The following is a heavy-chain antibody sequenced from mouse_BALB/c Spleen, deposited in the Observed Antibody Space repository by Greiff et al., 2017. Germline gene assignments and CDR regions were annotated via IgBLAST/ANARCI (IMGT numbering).Heavy chain of an antibody. CDR1: GYTFTSYW. CDR3: TRGRVGFDY. CDR2: IYPSDSYT. V-gene: IGHV1-69*02. J-gene: IGHJ2*01. Sequence: VQLQQSGAELVRPGASVKLSCKASGYTFTSYWINWVKQRPGQGLEWIGNIYPSDSYTNYNQKFKDKATLTVDKSSSTAYMQLSSPTSEDSAVYYCTRGRVGFDYWGQGTTLTVSS.